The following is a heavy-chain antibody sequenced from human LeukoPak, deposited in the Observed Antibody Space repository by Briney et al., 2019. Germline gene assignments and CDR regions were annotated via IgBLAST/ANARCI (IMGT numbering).Heavy chain of an antibody. Sequence: SETLSLTCTVSGGSISSYYWSWIRQPPGKGLEWIGYIYYSGSTNYNPSLKSRVTISVDTSKNHFSLKLSSVTAADTAVYYCARRTGSGSYLFDPWGQGTLVTVSS. D-gene: IGHD3-10*01. V-gene: IGHV4-59*08. CDR1: GGSISSYY. CDR2: IYYSGST. CDR3: ARRTGSGSYLFDP. J-gene: IGHJ5*02.